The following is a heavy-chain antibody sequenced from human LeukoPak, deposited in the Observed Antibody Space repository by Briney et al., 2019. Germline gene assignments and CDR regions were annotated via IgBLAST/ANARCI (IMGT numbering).Heavy chain of an antibody. CDR3: ARLETIFAVLTSRPLDAFDI. V-gene: IGHV1-69*13. CDR1: GGTFSTYT. D-gene: IGHD3-3*01. J-gene: IGHJ3*02. CDR2: IIPIFGPI. Sequence: ASVKVCCKASGGTFSTYTISWVRQAPGQGLGWMRGIIPIFGPINYAQKFQGRVTITADESTTTAYMELSSMRSEDTAVYFCARLETIFAVLTSRPLDAFDIWGQGTMVTVSS.